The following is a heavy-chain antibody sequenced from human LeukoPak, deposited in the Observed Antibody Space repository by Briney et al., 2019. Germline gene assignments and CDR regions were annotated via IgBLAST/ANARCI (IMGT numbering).Heavy chain of an antibody. V-gene: IGHV3-30*02. Sequence: GGSLRLSCAASGFTFSSYGMHWVRQAPGKRLEWVAFIRYDGSNKYYADSVKGRFTISRDNSKNTLYLQMNSLRAEDTAVYYCAKDFVVVAASDYWGQGTLVTVSS. J-gene: IGHJ4*02. D-gene: IGHD2-15*01. CDR3: AKDFVVVAASDY. CDR1: GFTFSSYG. CDR2: IRYDGSNK.